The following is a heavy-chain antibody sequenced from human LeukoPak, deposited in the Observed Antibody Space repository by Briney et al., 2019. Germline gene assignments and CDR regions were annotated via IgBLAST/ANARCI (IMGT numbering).Heavy chain of an antibody. D-gene: IGHD3-22*01. CDR3: ARGDDSGYYDYFDY. Sequence: PGGSLRLSCAASGFSVSSFWMSWVRQAPGKGLEWVSTIYTGGNTYYAASVKGRFTISRDFSKNTVFLHMNSLRAEDTAMYYCARGDDSGYYDYFDYWGQGALVTVSS. CDR1: GFSVSSFW. CDR2: IYTGGNT. J-gene: IGHJ4*02. V-gene: IGHV3-53*01.